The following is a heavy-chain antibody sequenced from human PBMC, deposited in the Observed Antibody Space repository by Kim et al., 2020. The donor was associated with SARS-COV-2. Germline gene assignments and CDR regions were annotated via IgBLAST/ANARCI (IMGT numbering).Heavy chain of an antibody. CDR2: GGST. Sequence: GGSTSYAQKFQGRVTMTRDTSTSTVYMELSSLRSEDTAVYYCARANGMDVWGQGTTVTVSS. V-gene: IGHV1-46*01. CDR3: ARANGMDV. J-gene: IGHJ6*02.